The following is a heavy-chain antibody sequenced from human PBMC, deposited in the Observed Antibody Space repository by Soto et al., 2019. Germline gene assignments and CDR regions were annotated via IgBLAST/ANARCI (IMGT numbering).Heavy chain of an antibody. CDR2: IYPGDSDT. D-gene: IGHD2-15*01. Sequence: GESLKISCKGSGYSFTSYWIGWVRQMPGKGLEWMGIIYPGDSDTRYSPSFQGQVTISADKSISTAYLQWSSLKASDTAMYYCARRPRRAAIVVVAATHDAFDIWGQGTMVTVSS. CDR1: GYSFTSYW. V-gene: IGHV5-51*01. J-gene: IGHJ3*02. CDR3: ARRPRRAAIVVVAATHDAFDI.